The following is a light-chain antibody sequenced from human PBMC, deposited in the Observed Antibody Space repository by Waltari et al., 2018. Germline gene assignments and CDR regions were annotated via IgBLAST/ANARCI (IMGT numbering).Light chain of an antibody. V-gene: IGLV1-44*01. J-gene: IGLJ3*02. CDR3: AAWDDSLNGRWV. CDR2: RRD. Sequence: QSVLTQPPSASGTPGQGVTISCSGGASHIGNNVVNWYQQVPGKAPKLLIYRRDRRPAGVPDRFSGSKSGTSASLAISGLQSEDEADYYCAAWDDSLNGRWVFGGGTKVTVL. CDR1: ASHIGNNV.